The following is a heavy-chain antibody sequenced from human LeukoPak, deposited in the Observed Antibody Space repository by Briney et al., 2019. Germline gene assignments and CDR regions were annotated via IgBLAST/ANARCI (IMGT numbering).Heavy chain of an antibody. CDR3: AREKIVGATMANIDAFDI. Sequence: PSQTLSLTCTVSGGSISSGSYYWSWIRQPAGKGLEWIGRIYTSGSTNYNPSLKSRVTISVDTSKNQFSLKLSSVTAADTAVYYCAREKIVGATMANIDAFDIWGQGTMVTVSS. D-gene: IGHD1-26*01. CDR2: IYTSGST. V-gene: IGHV4-61*02. J-gene: IGHJ3*02. CDR1: GGSISSGSYY.